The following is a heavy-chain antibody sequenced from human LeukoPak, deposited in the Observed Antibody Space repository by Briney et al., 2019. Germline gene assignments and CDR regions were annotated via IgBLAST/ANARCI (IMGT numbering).Heavy chain of an antibody. J-gene: IGHJ4*02. CDR1: GGSFSGYY. CDR3: ARHAINFDY. V-gene: IGHV4-34*01. Sequence: PSETLSLTCAVYGGSFSGYYWSWIRQPPGKGLEWIEEINHSGSTNYNPSLKSRVTISVDTSKNQFSLKLSSVTAADTAVYYCARHAINFDYWGQGTLVTVSS. CDR2: INHSGST.